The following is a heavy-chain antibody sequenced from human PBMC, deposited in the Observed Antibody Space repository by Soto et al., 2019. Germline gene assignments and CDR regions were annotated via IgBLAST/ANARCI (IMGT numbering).Heavy chain of an antibody. CDR2: INPNSGGT. CDR3: AXEQVPAAIAVGYYGMDV. CDR1: GYTFTGYY. Sequence: ASVKVFCKASGYTFTGYYMHWVRQAPGQGLEWMGWINPNSGGTNYAQKFQGWVTMTRDTSISTAYMQLSRLRSDDTAVYYCAXEQVPAAIAVGYYGMDVWGQGTTVTVSS. D-gene: IGHD2-2*01. J-gene: IGHJ6*02. V-gene: IGHV1-2*04.